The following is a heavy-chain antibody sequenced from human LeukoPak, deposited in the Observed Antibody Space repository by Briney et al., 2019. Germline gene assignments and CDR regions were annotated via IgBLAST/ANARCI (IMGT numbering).Heavy chain of an antibody. CDR2: INHSGST. D-gene: IGHD5-12*01. CDR1: GGSFSGYY. Sequence: SETLSLTCAVYGGSFSGYYWSWIRQPPGKGLEWIGEINHSGSTNYNPSLKSRVTISVDTSKNQFSLKLSSVTAADTAVYYCARANSDYVGAFDIWGQGTMVTVSS. J-gene: IGHJ3*02. V-gene: IGHV4-34*01. CDR3: ARANSDYVGAFDI.